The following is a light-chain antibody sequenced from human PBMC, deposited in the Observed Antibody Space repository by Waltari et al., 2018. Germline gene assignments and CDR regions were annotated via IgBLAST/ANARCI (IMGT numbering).Light chain of an antibody. CDR1: QGIGIH. V-gene: IGKV1-27*01. CDR2: AAS. Sequence: DVQMTQSPSSLSASVGDRVIITCRASQGIGIHLAWYQQKPGKVPKALIYAASTLHSGVPSRFSGSGSGTDFTLTISSLQPEDFATYYCQKYNDVPQPFGGGTRVGIK. J-gene: IGKJ4*01. CDR3: QKYNDVPQP.